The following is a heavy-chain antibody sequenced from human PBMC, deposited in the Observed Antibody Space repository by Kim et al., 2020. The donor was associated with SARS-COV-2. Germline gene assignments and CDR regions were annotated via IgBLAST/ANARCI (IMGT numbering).Heavy chain of an antibody. J-gene: IGHJ4*02. V-gene: IGHV4-59*01. Sequence: TSRVTISVDTSKNQFSLKLSCVTAADTAVYYCARVYVGAVVVPAAIDPDYWGQGTLVTVSS. D-gene: IGHD2-2*02. CDR3: ARVYVGAVVVPAAIDPDY.